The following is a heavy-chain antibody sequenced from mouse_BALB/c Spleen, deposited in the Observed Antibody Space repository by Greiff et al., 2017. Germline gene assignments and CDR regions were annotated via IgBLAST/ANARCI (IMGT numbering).Heavy chain of an antibody. CDR3: TRPAYYRYDEGYAMDY. CDR1: GYTFTSYY. D-gene: IGHD2-14*01. V-gene: IGHV1S81*02. CDR2: INPSNGGT. Sequence: VKLMESGAELVKPGASVKLSCKASGYTFTSYYMYWVKQRPGQGLEWIGEINPSNGGTNFNEKFKSKATLTVDKSSSTAYMQLSSLTSEDSAVYYCTRPAYYRYDEGYAMDYWGQGTSVTVSS. J-gene: IGHJ4*01.